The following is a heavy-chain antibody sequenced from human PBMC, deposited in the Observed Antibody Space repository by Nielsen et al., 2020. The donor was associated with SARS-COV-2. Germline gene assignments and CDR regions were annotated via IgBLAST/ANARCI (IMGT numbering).Heavy chain of an antibody. J-gene: IGHJ4*02. D-gene: IGHD3-9*01. Sequence: SGPTLVKPTETLTLTCTVSGFSLSNARMGVSWIRQPPGKALEWLAHIFSNDEKSYSTSLKSRLTISKDTSKSQVVLTMTNMDPVDTATYYCARTGAYYDILTGYYTGGNYFDYWGQGTLVTVSS. CDR1: GFSLSNARMG. CDR2: IFSNDEK. V-gene: IGHV2-26*01. CDR3: ARTGAYYDILTGYYTGGNYFDY.